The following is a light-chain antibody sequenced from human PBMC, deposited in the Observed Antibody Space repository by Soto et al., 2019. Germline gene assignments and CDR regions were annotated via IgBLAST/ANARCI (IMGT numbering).Light chain of an antibody. CDR3: APWDSSLSFVL. V-gene: IGLV1-51*01. Sequence: QSVLTQPPSVSAAPGETVTISCSGSSSNIGKNYVSWYQQFPRTAPRLLIYDDNKRPSGIPDRFSGSKSGTSATLGITGLQTGDEAEYYCAPWDSSLSFVLFGGGTKFTVL. CDR2: DDN. J-gene: IGLJ2*01. CDR1: SSNIGKNY.